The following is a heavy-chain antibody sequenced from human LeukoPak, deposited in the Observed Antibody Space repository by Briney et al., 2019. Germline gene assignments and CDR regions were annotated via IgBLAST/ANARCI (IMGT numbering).Heavy chain of an antibody. CDR2: INPNTGGT. V-gene: IGHV1-2*02. Sequence: GASVKVSCKTSGYTFTDYYMHWVRQAPGQGLEWMGWINPNTGGTDYAQMFQGRVTLTRDTSISTAYMEVRRPRSDDTAVYYCARAATGYDILTGYYNGPPDYWGQGTLVTVSS. CDR3: ARAATGYDILTGYYNGPPDY. CDR1: GYTFTDYY. J-gene: IGHJ4*02. D-gene: IGHD3-9*01.